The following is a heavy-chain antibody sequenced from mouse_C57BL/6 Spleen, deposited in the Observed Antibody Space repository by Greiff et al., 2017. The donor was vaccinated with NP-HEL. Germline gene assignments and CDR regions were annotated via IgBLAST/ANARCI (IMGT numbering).Heavy chain of an antibody. D-gene: IGHD1-1*01. CDR1: GFTFSSYA. CDR2: ISDGGSYT. J-gene: IGHJ4*01. Sequence: EVKVVESGGGLVKPGGSLKLSCAASGFTFSSYAMSWVRQTPEKRLEWVATISDGGSYTYYPDNVKGRFTISRDNAKNNLYLQMSHLKSEDTAMYYCARDSILRGYAMDYWGQGTSVTVSS. CDR3: ARDSILRGYAMDY. V-gene: IGHV5-4*01.